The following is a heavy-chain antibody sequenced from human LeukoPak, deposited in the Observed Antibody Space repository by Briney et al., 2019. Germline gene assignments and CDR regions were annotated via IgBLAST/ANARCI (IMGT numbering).Heavy chain of an antibody. CDR2: ISYDGSNK. CDR3: ASEGGGYAPADY. J-gene: IGHJ4*02. CDR1: GFTFSSYA. V-gene: IGHV3-30-3*01. D-gene: IGHD5-12*01. Sequence: PGGSLRLSCAASGFTFSSYAMHWVRQAPGKGLEWVAVISYDGSNKYYADSVKGRFTISRDNSKNTLYLQMNSLRAEDTAVYYCASEGGGYAPADYWGQGTLVTVSS.